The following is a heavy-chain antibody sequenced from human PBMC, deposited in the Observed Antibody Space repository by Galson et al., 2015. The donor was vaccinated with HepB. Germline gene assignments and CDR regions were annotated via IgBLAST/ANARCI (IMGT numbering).Heavy chain of an antibody. CDR1: GGTFSSYA. D-gene: IGHD6-19*01. V-gene: IGHV1-69*13. CDR3: AMERDSSGWYELDYYYYGMDV. Sequence: SVKVSCKASGGTFSSYAISWVRQAPGQGLEWMGGIIPIFGTANYAQKFQGRVTITADESTSTAYMELSSLRSEDTAAYYCAMERDSSGWYELDYYYYGMDVWGQGTTVTVSS. J-gene: IGHJ6*02. CDR2: IIPIFGTA.